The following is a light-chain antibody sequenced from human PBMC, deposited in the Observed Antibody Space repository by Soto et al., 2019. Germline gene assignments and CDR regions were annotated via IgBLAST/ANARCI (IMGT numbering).Light chain of an antibody. Sequence: DIPMTQSPSSLSASVGDTVTITCRASQSISSHLNWYQQKPGKAPKLLIYATSTLHSGVPSRFSGTGSGTDFTLTISSLQLEDFATYYCQQSYSTPAFGQGTKVEIK. CDR3: QQSYSTPA. J-gene: IGKJ1*01. V-gene: IGKV1-39*01. CDR1: QSISSH. CDR2: ATS.